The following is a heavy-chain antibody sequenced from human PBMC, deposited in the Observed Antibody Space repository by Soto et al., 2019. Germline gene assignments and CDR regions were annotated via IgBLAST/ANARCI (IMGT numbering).Heavy chain of an antibody. D-gene: IGHD6-13*01. CDR2: ISAYNGNT. V-gene: IGHV1-18*01. CDR1: GYTFTSYG. Sequence: GASVKVSCKASGYTFTSYGISWVRQAPGQGLEWMGWISAYNGNTNYAQKLQGRVTMTTDTSTSTAYMELRSLRSDDTAVYYCARDRRYSSSWYRGYYYYGMDVWGQGTTVTVSS. CDR3: ARDRRYSSSWYRGYYYYGMDV. J-gene: IGHJ6*02.